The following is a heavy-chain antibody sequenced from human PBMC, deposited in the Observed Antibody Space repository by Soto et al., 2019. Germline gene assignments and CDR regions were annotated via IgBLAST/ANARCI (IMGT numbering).Heavy chain of an antibody. Sequence: QLQLQESGPGLVKPSETLSLTCTVSGDSISSSYYWGWVRQPPGKGLECIGAVYYTGFTYYNPSLKSRLTISLDTSKNQFSLRLSSVTAADTAIYSCARLPVVVSALGYFDPWGPGTLVTVSS. V-gene: IGHV4-39*01. D-gene: IGHD2-21*01. J-gene: IGHJ5*02. CDR2: VYYTGFT. CDR1: GDSISSSYY. CDR3: ARLPVVVSALGYFDP.